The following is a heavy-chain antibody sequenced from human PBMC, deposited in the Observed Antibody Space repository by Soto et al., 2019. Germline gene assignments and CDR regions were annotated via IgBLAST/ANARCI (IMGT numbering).Heavy chain of an antibody. D-gene: IGHD5-12*01. V-gene: IGHV3-23*01. J-gene: IGHJ3*02. CDR2: IGGAGSNI. CDR3: ARAFFSRSGFYDRFDI. Sequence: PGGSLRLSCAASGFTFSEYAMTWVRQAPGKGLEWVSVIGGAGSNIYYADSVEGRFTVSRDDSKNTLYLRMDGLRVEDTAVYYWARAFFSRSGFYDRFDIWGPGTLVTVSS. CDR1: GFTFSEYA.